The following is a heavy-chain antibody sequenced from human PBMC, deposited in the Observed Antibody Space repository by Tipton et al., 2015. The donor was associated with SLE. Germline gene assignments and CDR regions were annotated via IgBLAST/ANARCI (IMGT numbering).Heavy chain of an antibody. V-gene: IGHV4-34*01. CDR1: GGSFSGYY. Sequence: TLSLTCAVYGGSFSGYYWSWIRQPPGKGLEWIGEINHSGSTNYNPSLKSRVTISVDTSQNQFSLKLSSVTAADTAVYYCASWSPERTSGWSRFDYWGQGTLVTVSS. CDR2: INHSGST. J-gene: IGHJ4*02. D-gene: IGHD6-19*01. CDR3: ASWSPERTSGWSRFDY.